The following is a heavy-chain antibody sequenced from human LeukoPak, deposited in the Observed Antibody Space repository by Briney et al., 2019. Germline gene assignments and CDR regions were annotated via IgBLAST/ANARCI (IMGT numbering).Heavy chain of an antibody. CDR3: ARDRDWLISD. D-gene: IGHD2-21*02. V-gene: IGHV3-53*01. CDR1: GFTVLTND. Sequence: GGSLRLSCAASGFTVLTNDMTWVRQAPGKGLEWVSVLYSDGNTKYADSVQGRFTISRNNSKNTLGLELKSRSPDDTAVYYCARDRDWLISDWGQGTLVTVSS. J-gene: IGHJ4*02. CDR2: LYSDGNT.